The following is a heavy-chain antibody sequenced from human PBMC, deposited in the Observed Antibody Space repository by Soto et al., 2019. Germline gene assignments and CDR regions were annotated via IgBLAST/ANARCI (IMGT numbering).Heavy chain of an antibody. D-gene: IGHD6-6*01. CDR3: ARVALAALWYFDY. CDR1: GGSISSYY. CDR2: IYYSGST. V-gene: IGHV4-59*01. Sequence: TSETLSPNRPVSGGSISSYYRNLYRQPPGKGLEWIGYIYYSGSTNYNPSLKSRVTISVDTSKNQFSLKLSSVTAADTAVYYCARVALAALWYFDYWGQGTLVTVSS. J-gene: IGHJ4*02.